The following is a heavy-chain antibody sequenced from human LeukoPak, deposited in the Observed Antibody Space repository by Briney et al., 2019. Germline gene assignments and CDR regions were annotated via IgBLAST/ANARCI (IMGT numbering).Heavy chain of an antibody. CDR3: ARASTVTTVYFDY. CDR1: GGSISNYY. CDR2: IYYSGST. Sequence: PSETLSLTCTVSGGSISNYYWSWIRQPPGKGLEWIGYIYYSGSTKYNPSLKSRVTIPVDTSKNQFSLKLSSVTAADTAVYYCARASTVTTVYFDYWGQGTLVTVSS. V-gene: IGHV4-59*12. D-gene: IGHD4-17*01. J-gene: IGHJ4*02.